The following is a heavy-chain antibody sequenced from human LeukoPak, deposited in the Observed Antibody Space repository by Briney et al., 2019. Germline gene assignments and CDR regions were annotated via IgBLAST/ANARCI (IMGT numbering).Heavy chain of an antibody. Sequence: ASVQVSCKAPGYIFTSAGISWVRHAPGQGLEWMGWISANNGNTNYAQKFQGRVTMTADTSTSTVFMDLSSLRSDDTAVYYCATQLLRDRNYYYMDVWGKGTTVTISS. J-gene: IGHJ6*03. CDR3: ATQLLRDRNYYYMDV. CDR2: ISANNGNT. V-gene: IGHV1-18*01. D-gene: IGHD1-26*01. CDR1: GYIFTSAG.